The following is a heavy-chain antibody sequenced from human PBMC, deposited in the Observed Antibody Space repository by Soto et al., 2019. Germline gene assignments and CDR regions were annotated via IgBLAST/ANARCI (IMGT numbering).Heavy chain of an antibody. V-gene: IGHV4-4*02. CDR3: ARAHCSGGSCYSVQHWFDP. J-gene: IGHJ5*02. Sequence: QVQLQESGPGLVKPSGTLSLTCAVSGGSISSSNWWSWVRQPPGKGLEWIGEMYHSGSTNHNPSLKSRVTISVDKTKNQFSLKPSSVTAADTAVYYCARAHCSGGSCYSVQHWFDPWGQGTLVTVSS. CDR2: MYHSGST. D-gene: IGHD2-15*01. CDR1: GGSISSSNW.